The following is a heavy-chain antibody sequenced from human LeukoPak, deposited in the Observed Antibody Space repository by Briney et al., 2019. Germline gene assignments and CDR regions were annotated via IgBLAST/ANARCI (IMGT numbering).Heavy chain of an antibody. CDR1: GYTFTSYY. CDR3: ARDLGAAAGPGWYDP. CDR2: INPSGGST. J-gene: IGHJ5*02. V-gene: IGHV1-46*01. Sequence: ASVKVSCKASGYTFTSYYMHWVRQAPGQGLEWMGIINPSGGSTSYAQKFQGRVTMTRDTSTSTVYMELSSLRSEDMAVYYCARDLGAAAGPGWYDPWGQGTLVTVSS. D-gene: IGHD6-13*01.